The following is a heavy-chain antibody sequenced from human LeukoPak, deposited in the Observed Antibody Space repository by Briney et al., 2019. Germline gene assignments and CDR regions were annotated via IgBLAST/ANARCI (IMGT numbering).Heavy chain of an antibody. CDR2: VYYSGST. J-gene: IGHJ4*02. V-gene: IGHV4-59*01. D-gene: IGHD1-1*01. CDR3: AGDGDTDGKGVYGY. CDR1: GVSISNYY. Sequence: SETLSLTCTVSGVSISNYYWSWIRQPPGKGLEWIGHVYYSGSTNYNPSLRSRVTISVDTSKNQFSLKLRSVTAADTALYYCAGDGDTDGKGVYGYWGQGTLVTVSS.